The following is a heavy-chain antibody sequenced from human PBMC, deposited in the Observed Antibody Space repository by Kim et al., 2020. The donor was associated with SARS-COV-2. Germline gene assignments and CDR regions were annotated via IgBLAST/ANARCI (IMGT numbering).Heavy chain of an antibody. Sequence: RFTISRDNSKNTLYLQMNSLRAEDTAVYYCAKYRLELRNTVRGVISWFDPWGQGTLVTVSS. CDR3: AKYRLELRNTVRGVISWFDP. J-gene: IGHJ5*02. V-gene: IGHV3-23*01. D-gene: IGHD3-10*01.